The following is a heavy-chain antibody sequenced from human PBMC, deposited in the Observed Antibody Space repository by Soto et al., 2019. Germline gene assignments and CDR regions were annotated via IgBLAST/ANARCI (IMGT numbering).Heavy chain of an antibody. CDR2: ISWNSGSI. CDR1: GFTFDDYA. D-gene: IGHD3-3*01. V-gene: IGHV3-9*01. J-gene: IGHJ4*02. Sequence: GGSLRLSCAASGFTFDDYAMHWVRQAPGKGLEWVSGISWNSGSIGYADSVKGRFTISRDNAKNSLYLQMNSLRAEDTALYYCAKDITVDFWTYFDYWGQGTLVTVSS. CDR3: AKDITVDFWTYFDY.